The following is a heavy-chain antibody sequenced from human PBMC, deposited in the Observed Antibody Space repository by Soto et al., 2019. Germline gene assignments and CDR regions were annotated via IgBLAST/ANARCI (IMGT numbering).Heavy chain of an antibody. J-gene: IGHJ5*02. CDR1: GGSISSYY. V-gene: IGHV4-59*08. CDR2: IYYSGST. D-gene: IGHD6-13*01. CDR3: ARQNSSWRYNWFDL. Sequence: PSETLSLTCTVSGGSISSYYWSWFRQPPGKGLEWIGYIYYSGSTNYNPSLKSRVTISVDTSKNQFSLKLSSVTAADTAVYYCARQNSSWRYNWFDLWGQGTLVTVSS.